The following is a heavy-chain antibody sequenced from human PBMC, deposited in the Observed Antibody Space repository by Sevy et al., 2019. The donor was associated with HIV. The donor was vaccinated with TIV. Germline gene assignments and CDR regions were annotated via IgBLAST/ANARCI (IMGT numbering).Heavy chain of an antibody. V-gene: IGHV3-21*06. CDR2: ISSASSYI. J-gene: IGHJ4*02. CDR1: GFTFNYHF. Sequence: GGSLRLSCAASGFTFNYHFMNWVRQLPGKGLEWVSYISSASSYINYSDSVKGRFTISRDNAKNLVFLEMNNLRPEDTAVYFCARGDYYGSLYYFDYWGQATLVTVSS. D-gene: IGHD3-10*01. CDR3: ARGDYYGSLYYFDY.